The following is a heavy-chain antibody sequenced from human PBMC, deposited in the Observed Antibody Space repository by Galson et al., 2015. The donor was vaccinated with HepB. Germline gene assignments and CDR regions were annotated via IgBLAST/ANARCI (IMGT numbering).Heavy chain of an antibody. CDR1: GYTFHTYI. CDR2: INPYNGKS. V-gene: IGHV1-18*04. CDR3: ARGGAMARSHYTESFDY. D-gene: IGHD3-3*01. J-gene: IGHJ4*02. Sequence: SVKVSCKASGYTFHTYIINWVRQARGQGLEWMGWINPYNGKSNCPQKLQGRVSMTTDSSTSTAYMDLRGLRSGDTAVYYCARGGAMARSHYTESFDYWGQGTLVTVSS.